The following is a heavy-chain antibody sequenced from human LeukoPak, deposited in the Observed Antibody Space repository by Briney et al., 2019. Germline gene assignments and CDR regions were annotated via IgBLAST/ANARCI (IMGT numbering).Heavy chain of an antibody. J-gene: IGHJ4*02. Sequence: ASVKVSCKASGYTFTSYGISWVRQAPGQGLEWMGWISDYNGNANYAQKLQGRVTMTTDTSTSTAYMELRSLRSDDTAVYYCARIGCSSTSCPVDYCGQATLVTVSS. CDR2: ISDYNGNA. D-gene: IGHD2-2*01. CDR1: GYTFTSYG. CDR3: ARIGCSSTSCPVDY. V-gene: IGHV1-18*01.